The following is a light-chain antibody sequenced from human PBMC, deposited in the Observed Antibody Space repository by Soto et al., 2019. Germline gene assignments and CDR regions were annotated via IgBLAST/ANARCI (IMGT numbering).Light chain of an antibody. J-gene: IGKJ1*01. CDR2: DAS. CDR3: QQYNNWPPWT. CDR1: QSVTSN. Sequence: EIVMTQSPATLSVSPGERATLSCRASQSVTSNFAWYQQKPGQAPRLLIYDASTRATGIPARFSGSGSGTEFTRTISSLQSEDFAVYYCQQYNNWPPWTFGRGTKVDIK. V-gene: IGKV3-15*01.